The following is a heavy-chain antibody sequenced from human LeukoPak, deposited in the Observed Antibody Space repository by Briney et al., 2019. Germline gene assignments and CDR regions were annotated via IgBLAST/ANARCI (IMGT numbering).Heavy chain of an antibody. CDR1: GNYW. V-gene: IGHV3-74*01. J-gene: IGHJ4*02. D-gene: IGHD5-24*01. Sequence: GGSLRLSCAASGNYWMHWVRQAPGKGLVWVSHINSDGSWTSYADSVKGRFTISRDNSKNTLYLQMNSLRAEDTAVYYCARGWLQGWWVVRYWGQGTLVTVSS. CDR2: INSDGSWT. CDR3: ARGWLQGWWVVRY.